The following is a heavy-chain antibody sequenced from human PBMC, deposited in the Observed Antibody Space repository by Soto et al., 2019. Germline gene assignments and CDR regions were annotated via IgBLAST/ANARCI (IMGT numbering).Heavy chain of an antibody. CDR3: ARDRVPITMVRVYYYYYYGMDV. CDR1: GFTFSIYA. CDR2: ISYDGSNK. D-gene: IGHD3-10*01. V-gene: IGHV3-30-3*01. J-gene: IGHJ6*02. Sequence: AASGFTFSIYAMHWVRQAPGKGLEGVAVISYDGSNKYYADSVKGRFTISRDNSKNTLYLQMNSLRAEDTAVYYCARDRVPITMVRVYYYYYYGMDVWGQGTTVTVSS.